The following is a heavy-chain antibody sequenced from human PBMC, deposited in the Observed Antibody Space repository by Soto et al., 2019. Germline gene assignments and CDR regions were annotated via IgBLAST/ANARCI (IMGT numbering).Heavy chain of an antibody. CDR2: ITPIFGTA. Sequence: GASVKVSCKASGGPFSSYSISWVRQAPGQGVEWMGGITPIFGTANYAQKFQGRVTITADESTSTAYMELSSLRSEDTAVYYCATWLGSGYRPAYYYGMDVWGQGTTVTVSS. D-gene: IGHD3-3*01. V-gene: IGHV1-69*13. CDR3: ATWLGSGYRPAYYYGMDV. J-gene: IGHJ6*02. CDR1: GGPFSSYS.